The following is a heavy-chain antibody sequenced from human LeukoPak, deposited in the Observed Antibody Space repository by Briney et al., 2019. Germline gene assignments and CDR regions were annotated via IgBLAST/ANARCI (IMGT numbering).Heavy chain of an antibody. CDR1: GGSIGSSSYY. CDR3: ARLPYYHDSSAYAFDY. V-gene: IGHV4-39*01. J-gene: IGHJ4*02. CDR2: IYYSGST. Sequence: SETLSLACTVSGGSIGSSSYYWGWIRQPPGKGLEWIGSIYYSGSTYYNPSLKSRVTISVDTSKNQFSLKLSFVTAADTAVYYCARLPYYHDSSAYAFDYWGQGTLVTVSS. D-gene: IGHD3-22*01.